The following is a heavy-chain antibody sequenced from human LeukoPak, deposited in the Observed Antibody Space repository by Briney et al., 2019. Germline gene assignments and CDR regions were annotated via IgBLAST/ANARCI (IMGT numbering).Heavy chain of an antibody. CDR3: ARHAAGSGSYPIYNYFDY. D-gene: IGHD3-10*01. J-gene: IGHJ4*02. CDR1: GGSISSSSYY. CDR2: INHSGST. Sequence: PSETLSLTCTVSGGSISSSSYYWGWIRQPPGKGLEWIGEINHSGSTNYNPSLKSRVTISVDTSKDQFSLKLSSVTAADTAVYYCARHAAGSGSYPIYNYFDYWGQGTLVTVSS. V-gene: IGHV4-39*01.